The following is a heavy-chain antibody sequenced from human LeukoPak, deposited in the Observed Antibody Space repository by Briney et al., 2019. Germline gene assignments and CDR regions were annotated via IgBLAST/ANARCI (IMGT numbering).Heavy chain of an antibody. CDR3: AREPVEAARLYYFDY. CDR1: GFTFSSYG. V-gene: IGHV3-48*01. D-gene: IGHD6-6*01. J-gene: IGHJ4*02. Sequence: GGSLRLSCAASGFTFSSYGMHWVRQAPGKGLEWVSYISSSSSTIYYADSVKGRFTISRDNAKNSLYLQMNSLRAEDTAVYYCAREPVEAARLYYFDYWGQGTLVTVSS. CDR2: ISSSSSTI.